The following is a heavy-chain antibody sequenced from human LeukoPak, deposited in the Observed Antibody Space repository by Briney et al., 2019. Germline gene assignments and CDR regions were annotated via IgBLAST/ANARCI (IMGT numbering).Heavy chain of an antibody. V-gene: IGHV4-34*01. D-gene: IGHD3-10*01. CDR3: ARRAYGSGSYYNV. CDR2: INHSGST. CDR1: GGSFSGYY. J-gene: IGHJ4*02. Sequence: SETLSLTCAVYGGSFSGYYWSWIRQPPGKGLEWIGEINHSGSTNYNPSLKSRVTISVDTSKNQFSLKLSSVTAADTAVYYCARRAYGSGSYYNVWGQGTLVTVSS.